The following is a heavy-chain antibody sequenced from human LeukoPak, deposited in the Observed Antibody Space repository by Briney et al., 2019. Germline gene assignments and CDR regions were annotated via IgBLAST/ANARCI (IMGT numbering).Heavy chain of an antibody. J-gene: IGHJ4*02. Sequence: GGSLRLSCAAAGFTFSSYGTHWVRQAPGKGLEWVTIISYDGSNKYYADSVKGRFTISRDNSKNTLYLQMNSLRAEDTAVYYCAKDRTSSIAGRPDYFDYWGQGTLVTVSS. CDR2: ISYDGSNK. V-gene: IGHV3-30*18. CDR3: AKDRTSSIAGRPDYFDY. D-gene: IGHD6-6*01. CDR1: GFTFSSYG.